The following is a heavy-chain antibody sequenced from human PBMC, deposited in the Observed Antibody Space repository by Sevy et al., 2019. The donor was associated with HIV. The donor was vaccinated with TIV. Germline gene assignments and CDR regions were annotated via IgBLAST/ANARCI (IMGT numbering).Heavy chain of an antibody. D-gene: IGHD3-10*01. V-gene: IGHV3-23*01. CDR3: AKDRVSGTYYTGGFDY. CDR2: MSGSGGDT. J-gene: IGHJ4*02. CDR1: GFTFRTYA. Sequence: GGSLRLSCAASGFTFRTYAMTWVRQAPGKGLEWVSVMSGSGGDTYYADSVKGRFTISRDNSNNTLYLQMNSLRAEDTAVYYCAKDRVSGTYYTGGFDYWGQGTLVTVSS.